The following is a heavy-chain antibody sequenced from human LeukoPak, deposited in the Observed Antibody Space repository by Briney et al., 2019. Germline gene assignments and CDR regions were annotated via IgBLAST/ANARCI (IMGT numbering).Heavy chain of an antibody. J-gene: IGHJ6*03. CDR2: ISPSGDIT. Sequence: PGGSLRLSCAASGFIFRSHGMNWVRQAPGKGLEWVSGISPSGDITYYADSVKGRFTISRDNAKNSLYLQMNSLRAEDTAVYYCAREDTAMVINPMDVWGKGTTVTVSS. CDR1: GFIFRSHG. CDR3: AREDTAMVINPMDV. V-gene: IGHV3-21*01. D-gene: IGHD5-18*01.